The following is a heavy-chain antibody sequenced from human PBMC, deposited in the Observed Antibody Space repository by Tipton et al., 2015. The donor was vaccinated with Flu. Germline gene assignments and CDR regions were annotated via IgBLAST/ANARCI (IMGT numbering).Heavy chain of an antibody. Sequence: QLVQSGAEVKKPGASVKVSCKASGYTFTGYYMHWVRRAPGQGLEWMGRINPNSGGTNYAQKFQGRVTMTRDTSISTAYMELSRLRSDDTAVYYCARDPSRDQNGKRLLWFREPTEGLYGMDVWGQGTTVTVSS. D-gene: IGHD3-10*01. J-gene: IGHJ6*02. CDR3: ARDPSRDQNGKRLLWFREPTEGLYGMDV. V-gene: IGHV1-2*06. CDR2: INPNSGGT. CDR1: GYTFTGYY.